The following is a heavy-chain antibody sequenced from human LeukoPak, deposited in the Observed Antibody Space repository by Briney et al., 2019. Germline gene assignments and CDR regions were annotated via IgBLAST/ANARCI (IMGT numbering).Heavy chain of an antibody. J-gene: IGHJ4*02. V-gene: IGHV1-2*06. CDR3: ARIAGADATTSTSNN. Sequence: ASVKVSCKASGYTFTGYYMHWVRQAPGQGLEWMGRINPNSGGTNYAQKFQGRVSMTRDTSISTAYMELSRLRSDDTAVYYCARIAGADATTSTSNNWGQGTLVTVSS. CDR2: INPNSGGT. CDR1: GYTFTGYY. D-gene: IGHD1-26*01.